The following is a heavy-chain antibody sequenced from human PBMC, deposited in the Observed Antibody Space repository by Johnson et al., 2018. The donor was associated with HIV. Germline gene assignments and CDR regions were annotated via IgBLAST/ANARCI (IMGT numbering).Heavy chain of an antibody. CDR2: ISYDGSNK. CDR3: ARAERSSSGVDAFDI. CDR1: GFTFSSYA. V-gene: IGHV3-30*04. J-gene: IGHJ3*02. Sequence: QVLLVESGGGVVQPGRSLRLSCAASGFTFSSYAMHWVRQAPGKGMEWVAVISYDGSNKYYADSVKGRFTISSDNSKNTLYLQMNSLRAEDTAVYYCARAERSSSGVDAFDIWGQGTMVTVSS. D-gene: IGHD6-6*01.